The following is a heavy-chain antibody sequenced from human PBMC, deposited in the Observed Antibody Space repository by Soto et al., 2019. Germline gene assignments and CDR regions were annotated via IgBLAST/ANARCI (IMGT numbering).Heavy chain of an antibody. CDR3: AKRPRTWTTVTTISYYYFDY. Sequence: EVQLLESGGGLVQPGGSLRLSCAASGFIFSSYAMSWVRQAPGKGLEWVSAISGSGDITYYADSVKGRFTISRDNSKNPLYLQMNSLRAEDTAVYYCAKRPRTWTTVTTISYYYFDYWGQGTLVTVSS. V-gene: IGHV3-23*01. CDR2: ISGSGDIT. CDR1: GFIFSSYA. J-gene: IGHJ4*02. D-gene: IGHD4-17*01.